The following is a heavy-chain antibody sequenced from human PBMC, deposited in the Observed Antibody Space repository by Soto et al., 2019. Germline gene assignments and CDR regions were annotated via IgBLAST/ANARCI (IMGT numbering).Heavy chain of an antibody. V-gene: IGHV5-10-1*01. D-gene: IGHD1-26*01. CDR3: AKTYSGDSNDAFDI. J-gene: IGHJ3*02. CDR1: GYSFAGYW. Sequence: PGESLKISCKGSGYSFAGYWITWVRQMPGKGLEWMGRIDPSDSQTYYSPSFRGHVTISAAKSITTVFLQWSSLRASDTAMYYCAKTYSGDSNDAFDIWGQGTLVTVSS. CDR2: IDPSDSQT.